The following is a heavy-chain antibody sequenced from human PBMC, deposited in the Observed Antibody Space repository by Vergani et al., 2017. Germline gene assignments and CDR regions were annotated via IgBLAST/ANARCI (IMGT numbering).Heavy chain of an antibody. Sequence: QVQLVQSGAEVKKPGASVKVSCKVSGYTLTELSMHWVRQAPGKGLEWIGGFDPEDGETIYAQKFQGRVTMTEETSTDTAYMELSSLRSADTAVYYCATPRLRFSYYYYYGMDVWGQGTTVTVSS. J-gene: IGHJ6*02. V-gene: IGHV1-24*01. CDR3: ATPRLRFSYYYYYGMDV. D-gene: IGHD5-12*01. CDR1: GYTLTELS. CDR2: FDPEDGET.